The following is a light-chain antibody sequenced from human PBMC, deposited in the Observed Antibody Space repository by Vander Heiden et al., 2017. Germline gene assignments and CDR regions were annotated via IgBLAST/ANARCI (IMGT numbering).Light chain of an antibody. J-gene: IGKJ1*01. Sequence: ELVMTQSPATLSVSPGERATLSCRASQSVTSNLAWYQQKPGQAPRLPIYGASTRATGIPARFSGSGSGTEFTLTISSLQSEDFAVYYCQQYNQRPPWTFGQGTKVEIK. V-gene: IGKV3-15*01. CDR3: QQYNQRPPWT. CDR1: QSVTSN. CDR2: GAS.